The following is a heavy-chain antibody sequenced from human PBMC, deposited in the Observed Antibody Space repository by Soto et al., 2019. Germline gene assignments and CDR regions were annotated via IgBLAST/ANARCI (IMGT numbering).Heavy chain of an antibody. CDR3: ATYRGYALGFDY. J-gene: IGHJ4*02. CDR2: IYYSGST. CDR1: GGSISSSSYY. V-gene: IGHV4-39*01. D-gene: IGHD5-12*01. Sequence: SETLSLTCTVSGGSISSSSYYWGWIRQPPGKGLEWIGSIYYSGSTYYNPSLKSRVTISVDTSKNQFSLKLSSVTAADTAVYYCATYRGYALGFDYCGQGTLVTVSS.